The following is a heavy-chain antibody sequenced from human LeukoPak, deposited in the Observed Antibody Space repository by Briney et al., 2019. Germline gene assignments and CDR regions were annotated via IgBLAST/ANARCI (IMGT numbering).Heavy chain of an antibody. V-gene: IGHV1-8*01. D-gene: IGHD3-10*01. CDR1: GYTFTSYD. J-gene: IGHJ6*02. Sequence: ASVKVSCKASGYTFTSYDINWVRQATGQGLEWMGWMNPNSGNTGYAQKFQGRVTMTRNTSISTAYMELSSLRSEDTAVYYCARVYYGSGRFHYYYYYGMDVWGQGTTVTVSS. CDR2: MNPNSGNT. CDR3: ARVYYGSGRFHYYYYYGMDV.